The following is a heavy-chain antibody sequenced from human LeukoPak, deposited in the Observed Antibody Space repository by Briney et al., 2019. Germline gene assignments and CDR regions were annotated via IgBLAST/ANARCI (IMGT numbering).Heavy chain of an antibody. CDR2: IIPIFGTA. D-gene: IGHD4-17*01. V-gene: IGHV1-69*13. CDR1: GGTFSSYA. J-gene: IGHJ4*02. Sequence: ASVKVSCKASGGTFSSYAISWVRQAPGQGLEWMGGIIPIFGTANYAQKFQGRVTITADESTSTAYMELSSLRSEDTAVYYCARGDWDYGDDEGYFDYWGQGTLVTVSS. CDR3: ARGDWDYGDDEGYFDY.